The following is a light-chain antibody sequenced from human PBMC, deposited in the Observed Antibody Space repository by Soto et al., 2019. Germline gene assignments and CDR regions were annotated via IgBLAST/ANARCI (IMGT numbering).Light chain of an antibody. CDR2: GVS. V-gene: IGKV3-20*01. CDR1: QSLSSRN. J-gene: IGKJ1*01. CDR3: QQYDSSPRT. Sequence: VLTQSPGTLSLSQGERATLSCRASQSLSSRNLAWYQQKPGQAPRPLIYGVSSRATGIPDRFSGSGSGTDFTLTISRLEPEDFAVYYCQQYDSSPRTFGQGTKVDIK.